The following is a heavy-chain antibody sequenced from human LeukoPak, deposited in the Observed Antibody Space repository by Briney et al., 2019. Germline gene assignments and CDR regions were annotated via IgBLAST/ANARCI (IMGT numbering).Heavy chain of an antibody. CDR1: GYTFTGYY. D-gene: IGHD2-2*01. Sequence: ASVKVSCKASGYTFTGYYMHWVRQAPGQGLEWMGWINTYNGNTNYAQKLQGRVTMTTDTSTSTAYMEVRSLRSDDTAVYYCARIGVDCSGSTCSYHYWGQGTLVTVST. J-gene: IGHJ4*02. V-gene: IGHV1-18*04. CDR2: INTYNGNT. CDR3: ARIGVDCSGSTCSYHY.